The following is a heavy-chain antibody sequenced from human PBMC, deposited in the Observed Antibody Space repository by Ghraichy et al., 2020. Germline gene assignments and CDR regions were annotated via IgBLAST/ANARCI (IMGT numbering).Heavy chain of an antibody. D-gene: IGHD5-24*01. CDR1: GGSISSSSYF. J-gene: IGHJ5*02. CDR2: MYYTGRT. CDR3: ARRGDGYYP. V-gene: IGHV4-39*01. Sequence: SETLSLTYTVSGGSISSSSYFWGWIRQPPGKGLEWIGSMYYTGRTHYNPSLNSRITISVDTSKNQFSLKLSSVTAADTAVYYCARRGDGYYPWGQGTLVTVSS.